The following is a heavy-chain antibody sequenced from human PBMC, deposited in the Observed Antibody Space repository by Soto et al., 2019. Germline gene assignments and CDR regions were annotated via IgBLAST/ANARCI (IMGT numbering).Heavy chain of an antibody. Sequence: LRLWYTVSEFNFINPAMSWVSQVPGKRLEWVSAISGSGGSTYYADSVKGRFTISRDNSKNTLYLQMNSLRAEDTAVYYCAKKKRLLYTGSALWGKGTLVTGSS. D-gene: IGHD3-3*01. CDR1: EFNFINPA. V-gene: IGHV3-23*01. CDR3: AKKKRLLYTGSAL. CDR2: ISGSGGST. J-gene: IGHJ4*02.